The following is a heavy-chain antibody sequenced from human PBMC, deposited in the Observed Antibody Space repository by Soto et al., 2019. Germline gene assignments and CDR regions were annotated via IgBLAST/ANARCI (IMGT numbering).Heavy chain of an antibody. D-gene: IGHD1-26*01. Sequence: PGGSLRLSCAASGFTFSSYAMHWVRQAPGKGLEWVAVISYDGSNKYYADSVKGRFTISRDNSKNTLYLQMNSLRAEDTAVYYCAREFDSGSYCVLGYWGQGTLVTVSS. CDR2: ISYDGSNK. CDR3: AREFDSGSYCVLGY. CDR1: GFTFSSYA. J-gene: IGHJ4*02. V-gene: IGHV3-30-3*01.